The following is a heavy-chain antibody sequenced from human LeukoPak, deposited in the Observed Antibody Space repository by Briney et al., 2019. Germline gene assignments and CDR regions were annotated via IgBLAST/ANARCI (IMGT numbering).Heavy chain of an antibody. CDR2: ISGSGGST. D-gene: IGHD2-2*01. Sequence: GGSLRLSCAASGFTFSSYAMSWVRQAPGKGLEWVSAISGSGGSTYYADSVKGRFTISRDNSKNTLYLQMNSLRAEDTAVYYCAREYCSSTSCRGMDVWGKGTTVTVSS. CDR3: AREYCSSTSCRGMDV. J-gene: IGHJ6*04. CDR1: GFTFSSYA. V-gene: IGHV3-23*01.